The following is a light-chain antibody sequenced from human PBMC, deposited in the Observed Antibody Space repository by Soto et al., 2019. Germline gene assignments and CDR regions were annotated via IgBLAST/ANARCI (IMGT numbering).Light chain of an antibody. CDR3: TSYTISNATVL. Sequence: QSVLTQPASVSGSPGQSITISCTGTSSDVGGYNYVSWYQQHPGKAPQLIIYEVSNRPSGVSNRFSGSKSVNTASLTISGIQAEDEDDYYCTSYTISNATVLFGEGTKVT. J-gene: IGLJ2*01. CDR2: EVS. CDR1: SSDVGGYNY. V-gene: IGLV2-14*01.